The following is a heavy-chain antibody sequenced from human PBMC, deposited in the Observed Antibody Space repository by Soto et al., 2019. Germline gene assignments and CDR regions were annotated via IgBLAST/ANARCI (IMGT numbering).Heavy chain of an antibody. Sequence: EVQLVESGGALVQPGGSLTLSCAASGFAFFSHVMSWVRQAPGKGVEWVSTVKTTGDTTFYAGPVKGRFTASRDDSKSTLFLHMYSLRVEDTATYYCTKDVTGDVGADYWGQGTPVTVSS. CDR2: VKTTGDTT. CDR1: GFAFFSHV. J-gene: IGHJ4*02. CDR3: TKDVTGDVGADY. V-gene: IGHV3-23*04. D-gene: IGHD2-21*02.